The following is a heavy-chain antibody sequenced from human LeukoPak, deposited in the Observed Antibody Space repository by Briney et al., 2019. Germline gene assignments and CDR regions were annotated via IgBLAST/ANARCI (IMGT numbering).Heavy chain of an antibody. CDR1: GFTFSSYA. Sequence: PGGSLRLSCAASGFTFSSYAMYWVPQAPGKGLEWVAVVSYDGSNKYYADSVKGRFTISRDNSKNTLSLQMSSLRAEDTAVFYCARDLGFYDSSGFYYSYYYGMDVWGQGTTVTVSS. CDR3: ARDLGFYDSSGFYYSYYYGMDV. V-gene: IGHV3-30-3*01. CDR2: VSYDGSNK. J-gene: IGHJ6*02. D-gene: IGHD3-22*01.